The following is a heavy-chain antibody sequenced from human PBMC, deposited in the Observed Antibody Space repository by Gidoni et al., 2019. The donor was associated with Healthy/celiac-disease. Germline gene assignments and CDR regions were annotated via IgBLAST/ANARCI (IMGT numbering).Heavy chain of an antibody. V-gene: IGHV3-23*01. J-gene: IGHJ3*02. CDR2: IRGSGGST. Sequence: EVQLLESGGGLVQPGGSLRLSCAASGFTFSSYAMSWVRQAPGKGLEWVSAIRGSGGSTYYAASVKGRFTISRDNTKNTLYLQMNSLRAEDTAVYYCAKDGDGYPDAFDIWGQGTMVTVSS. CDR1: GFTFSSYA. D-gene: IGHD5-12*01. CDR3: AKDGDGYPDAFDI.